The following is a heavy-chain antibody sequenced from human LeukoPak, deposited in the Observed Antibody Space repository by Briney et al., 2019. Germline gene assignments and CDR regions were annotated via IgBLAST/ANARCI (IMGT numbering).Heavy chain of an antibody. CDR1: GFTYSHYG. CDR3: ARDAQRGFDYSNSLEY. J-gene: IGHJ4*02. V-gene: IGHV3-33*08. Sequence: GGSLRLSCAASGFTYSHYGMHWVRQAPGKGLEWVAVIWSDGTEKYYGDAVKGRFTISRDNSRNTLYLQMNSLRGEDTAVYYCARDAQRGFDYSNSLEYWGQGTLVTVSS. CDR2: IWSDGTEK. D-gene: IGHD4-11*01.